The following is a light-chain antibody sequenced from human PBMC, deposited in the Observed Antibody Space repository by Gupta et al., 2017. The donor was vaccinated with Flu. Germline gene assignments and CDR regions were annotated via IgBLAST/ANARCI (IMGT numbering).Light chain of an antibody. J-gene: IGKJ2*03. Sequence: ETVLTQSTGTLSLSPGESASLACRASQTVPTSYLSWYQQSPGQTPRLLIYGTSNTATGIPARFSGSGSGTDFTLTIDRLETEDFVIYYCHQYATSPYSFGQGTKLEI. CDR3: HQYATSPYS. CDR2: GTS. CDR1: QTVPTSY. V-gene: IGKV3-20*01.